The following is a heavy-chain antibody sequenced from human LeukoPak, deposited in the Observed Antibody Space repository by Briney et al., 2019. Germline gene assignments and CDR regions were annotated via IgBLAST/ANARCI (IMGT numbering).Heavy chain of an antibody. J-gene: IGHJ4*02. CDR2: ISSSGSTI. Sequence: GGSLRLSCAASGFTFSSYEMNWVRQAPGKGLEWVSYISSSGSTIYYADSVKGRFTISRDNAKNSLYLQVNSLRAEDTAVYYCARSLRGSDLPFDYWGQGTLVTVSS. CDR3: ARSLRGSDLPFDY. D-gene: IGHD5-12*01. CDR1: GFTFSSYE. V-gene: IGHV3-48*03.